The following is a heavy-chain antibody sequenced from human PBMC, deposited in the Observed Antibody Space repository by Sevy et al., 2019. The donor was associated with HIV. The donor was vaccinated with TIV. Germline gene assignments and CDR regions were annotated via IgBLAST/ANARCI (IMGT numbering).Heavy chain of an antibody. CDR1: GGSITSLY. V-gene: IGHV4-59*08. CDR3: AGENAWGRGYS. D-gene: IGHD1-26*01. CDR2: IYYNGHI. J-gene: IGHJ4*02. Sequence: SETLSLTYTASGGSITSLYWNWIRQPPGKGLEWIANIYYNGHINYNPSLKSRVTLSLDTSKNQFSLRLSSVTAADTAMYYCAGENAWGRGYSWGQGTLVTVSS.